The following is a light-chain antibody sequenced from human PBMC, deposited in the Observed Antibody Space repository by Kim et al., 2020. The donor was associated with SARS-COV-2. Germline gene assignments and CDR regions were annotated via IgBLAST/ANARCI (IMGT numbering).Light chain of an antibody. V-gene: IGKV3-15*01. CDR3: QQYNDWPPFT. J-gene: IGKJ2*01. CDR1: QSVSSN. CDR2: DAA. Sequence: VSPGERATRSCRASQSVSSNLAWYQQKPGQPPSRLIYDAASRATGIPARFSGSGSGTDFTLTISSLQSEDFAVYFCQQYNDWPPFTFGQGTKLEI.